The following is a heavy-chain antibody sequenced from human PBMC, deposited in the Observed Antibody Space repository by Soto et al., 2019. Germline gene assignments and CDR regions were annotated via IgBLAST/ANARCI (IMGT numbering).Heavy chain of an antibody. CDR3: AAASSWRLYY. Sequence: QVQLQESGPGLVKPSGTLSLTCAVSGDSISSSNWWSWVRQPPGKGLEWIGEMHHDGSANYNPSLRSRVTVSVDKSKNQFSLKLNSVTAADTAVYYCAAASSWRLYYWGQGAMVTVSS. V-gene: IGHV4-4*02. J-gene: IGHJ4*02. CDR1: GDSISSSNW. CDR2: MHHDGSA. D-gene: IGHD6-13*01.